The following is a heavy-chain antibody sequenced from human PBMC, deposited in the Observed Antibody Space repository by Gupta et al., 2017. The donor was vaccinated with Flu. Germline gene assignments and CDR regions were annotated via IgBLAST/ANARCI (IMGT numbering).Heavy chain of an antibody. CDR3: AKGQVISGWDSAGESADY. V-gene: IGHV3-23*01. J-gene: IGHJ4*02. CDR2: MSGSGGST. D-gene: IGHD6-19*01. CDR1: GFTFSSYA. Sequence: ESGGGLVQPGGSLRLSCAASGFTFSSYAMSWVRQAPGKGLEWVSAMSGSGGSTYYADSVKGRFTISRDNSKNTLDRQMNSLRAEDTAVYDCAKGQVISGWDSAGESADYGGQGTMVTVSS.